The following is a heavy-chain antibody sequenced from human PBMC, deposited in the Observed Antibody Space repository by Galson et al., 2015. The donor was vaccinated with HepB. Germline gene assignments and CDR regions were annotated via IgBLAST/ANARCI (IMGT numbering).Heavy chain of an antibody. CDR2: IWHDGSNQ. V-gene: IGHV3-33*01. D-gene: IGHD2-21*02. J-gene: IGHJ4*02. Sequence: SLRLSCAASGFTFNRHGMHWVRQTPGKGLEWVAAIWHDGSNQLYADSMKGRFTISRDNAKNTVYLLMNNLTPEDTAVYFCAREALVTVPAFDLWGQGTPVTVSS. CDR3: AREALVTVPAFDL. CDR1: GFTFNRHG.